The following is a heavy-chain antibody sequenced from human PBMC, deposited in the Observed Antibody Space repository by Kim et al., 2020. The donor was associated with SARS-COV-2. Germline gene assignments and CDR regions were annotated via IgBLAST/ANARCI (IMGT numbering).Heavy chain of an antibody. D-gene: IGHD5-12*01. V-gene: IGHV3-66*01. J-gene: IGHJ4*02. Sequence: SVKGRFTIPRDNSKNTLYLQMNSLRAEDTAVYYCARDGGYSGYDDYYFDYWGQGTLVTVSS. CDR3: ARDGGYSGYDDYYFDY.